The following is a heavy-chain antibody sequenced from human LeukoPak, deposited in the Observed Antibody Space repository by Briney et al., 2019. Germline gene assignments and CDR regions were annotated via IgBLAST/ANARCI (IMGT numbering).Heavy chain of an antibody. CDR2: ISSSSNTM. J-gene: IGHJ4*02. CDR1: GFTFSSYE. D-gene: IGHD2-8*01. CDR3: ARDRYCTNGVCYGHFDY. Sequence: GGSLRLSCAASGFTFSSYEMNWVRQAPGKGLEWVSYISSSSNTMYYADSVKGRFTISRDNAKNSLYLQMNSLRAEDTAVYYCARDRYCTNGVCYGHFDYWGQGTLVTVSS. V-gene: IGHV3-48*03.